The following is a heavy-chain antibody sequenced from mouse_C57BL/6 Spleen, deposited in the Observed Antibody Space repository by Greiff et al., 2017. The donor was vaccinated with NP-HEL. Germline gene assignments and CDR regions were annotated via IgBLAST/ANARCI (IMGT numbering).Heavy chain of an antibody. J-gene: IGHJ1*03. CDR2: IDPSDSET. D-gene: IGHD1-1*01. CDR3: ARERAFYYGVEYWYFDV. Sequence: QVQLQQPGAELVRPGSSVKLSCKASGYTFTSYWMHWVKQRPIQGLEWIGNIDPSDSETHYNQKFKDKATLTVDKSSSTAYMQLSSLTSEDSAVCYCARERAFYYGVEYWYFDVWGTGTTVTVSS. V-gene: IGHV1-52*01. CDR1: GYTFTSYW.